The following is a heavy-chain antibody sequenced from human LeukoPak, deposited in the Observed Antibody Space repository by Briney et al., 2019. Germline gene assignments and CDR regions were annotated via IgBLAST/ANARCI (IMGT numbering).Heavy chain of an antibody. CDR2: IYYSGST. V-gene: IGHV4-39*07. CDR3: ARFQGYDILTGYPINWFDP. D-gene: IGHD3-9*01. Sequence: TSETLSLTCTVSGGSISSSSYYWGWIRQPPGKGLEWIGSIYYSGSTYYNPSLKSRVTISVDTSKNQFSLKLSSVTAADTAVYYCARFQGYDILTGYPINWFDPWGQGTLVTVSS. J-gene: IGHJ5*02. CDR1: GGSISSSSYY.